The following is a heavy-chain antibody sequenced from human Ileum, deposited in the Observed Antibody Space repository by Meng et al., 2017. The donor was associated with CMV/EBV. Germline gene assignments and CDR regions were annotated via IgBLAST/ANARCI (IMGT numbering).Heavy chain of an antibody. CDR1: GASRRVVSY. CDR3: ARHGGYDQDF. CDR2: IDHLAIA. D-gene: IGHD4-23*01. Sequence: EAGPGLVTASEPLSPLCSVSGASRRVVSYWGLVRQSPGTGLEWIRQIDHLAIAYYKPSLKSRVTMSIDQSKSQFSLRLTSVSAADTAVYYCARHGGYDQDFWGQGTLVTVSS. V-gene: IGHV4-4*02. J-gene: IGHJ4*02.